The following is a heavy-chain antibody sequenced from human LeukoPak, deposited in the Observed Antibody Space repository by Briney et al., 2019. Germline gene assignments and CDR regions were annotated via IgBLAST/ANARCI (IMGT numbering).Heavy chain of an antibody. CDR3: ARAYSSSWYWNWFDP. J-gene: IGHJ5*02. Sequence: SETLSLTCTVSGNSISSGYYWGWIRQAPGKGLEWIGSIYNSGSTYYNPSLKSRVTISVDMSKNQFTLKMSSVTAADTAVYYCARAYSSSWYWNWFDPWGQGTLVTVSS. D-gene: IGHD6-13*01. CDR2: IYNSGST. V-gene: IGHV4-38-2*02. CDR1: GNSISSGYY.